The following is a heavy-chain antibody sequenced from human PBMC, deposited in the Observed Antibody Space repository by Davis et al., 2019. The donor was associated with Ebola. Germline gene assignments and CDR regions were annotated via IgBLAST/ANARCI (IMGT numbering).Heavy chain of an antibody. CDR1: GGSISSGNYY. CDR3: ARDTKYQLAYRGYFYYAMDV. J-gene: IGHJ6*02. CDR2: IYYIENT. D-gene: IGHD2-2*02. Sequence: MPSETLSLTCTVSGGSISSGNYYWSWIRQHPGKGLEWIGYIYYIENTYYNPSLKSRVTISVDTSKNQFSLKLSSVTAADTALYYCARDTKYQLAYRGYFYYAMDVWGQGTTVTVSS. V-gene: IGHV4-31*03.